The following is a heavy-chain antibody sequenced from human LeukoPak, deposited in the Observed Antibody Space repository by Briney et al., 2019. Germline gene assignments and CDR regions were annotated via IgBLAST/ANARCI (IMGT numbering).Heavy chain of an antibody. V-gene: IGHV5-51*01. CDR1: GYTFTNYW. D-gene: IGHD2-15*01. CDR2: IYPGDSDT. CDR3: ARLGEDLAVGVAGYWFVP. J-gene: IGHJ5*02. Sequence: GESLKISCKGSGYTFTNYWIGWVRQMPGKGLEFMGIIYPGDSDTRYSPSFQGQVTISVDKSINTAYLQWSSLKASDTAMYYCARLGEDLAVGVAGYWFVPWGQGTLVTVSS.